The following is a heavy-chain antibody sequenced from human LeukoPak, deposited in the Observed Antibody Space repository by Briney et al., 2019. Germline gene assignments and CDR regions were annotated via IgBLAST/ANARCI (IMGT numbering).Heavy chain of an antibody. CDR2: INWNGGST. CDR3: AGGSPAAGGKGAFHI. V-gene: IGHV3-20*04. J-gene: IGHJ3*02. D-gene: IGHD6-13*01. CDR1: GFTFDDYG. Sequence: GGSLRLSCGASGFTFDDYGMSWGRQAPGKGLEWVSCINWNGGSTGYADSVKGRFTISRDNAKNSLYLQMNSLRAEDTALYYCAGGSPAAGGKGAFHIWGQGTLVTVSS.